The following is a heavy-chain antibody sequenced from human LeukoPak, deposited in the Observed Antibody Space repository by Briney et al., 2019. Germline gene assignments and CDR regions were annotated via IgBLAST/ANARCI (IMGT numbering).Heavy chain of an antibody. CDR1: GFTFSNAW. Sequence: GGSLRLSCAASGFTFSNAWMSWVRQAPGKGLEWVGRIKSKTEGGTTDYAAPVKGRFTISRDDSKNTLYLQMSSLKTEDTAVYYCTTDQYCSGGSCYSGRPNFDYWGQGTLVTVSS. CDR3: TTDQYCSGGSCYSGRPNFDY. D-gene: IGHD2-15*01. V-gene: IGHV3-15*01. CDR2: IKSKTEGGTT. J-gene: IGHJ4*02.